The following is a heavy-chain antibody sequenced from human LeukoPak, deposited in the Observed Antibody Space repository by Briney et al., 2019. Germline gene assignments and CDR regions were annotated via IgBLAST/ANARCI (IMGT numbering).Heavy chain of an antibody. CDR2: MNPNSGNT. CDR1: GYTFTSYD. CDR3: ARGKSARRSYYHGMDV. V-gene: IGHV1-8*01. D-gene: IGHD6-6*01. Sequence: ASVTVSCKASGYTFTSYDINWVRQATGQGLEWMGWMNPNSGNTGYAQKFQGRVTMTRNTSISTAYMELSSLRSEDTAVYYCARGKSARRSYYHGMDVWGQGTTVTVSS. J-gene: IGHJ6*02.